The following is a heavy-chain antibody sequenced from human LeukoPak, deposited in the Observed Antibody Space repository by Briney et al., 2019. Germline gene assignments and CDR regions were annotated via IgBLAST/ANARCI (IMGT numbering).Heavy chain of an antibody. D-gene: IGHD5-24*01. V-gene: IGHV4-31*03. CDR3: AREDRDLATMFDP. Sequence: PSETLSLTCTVSGGSISSGGYYWNWIRQHPGKGLEWIGYIHSSASTYYTPTLKCRITISADTSRYQSSLNRSCVTAADTAVFYRAREDRDLATMFDPWGQGTLVTVSS. CDR2: IHSSAST. J-gene: IGHJ5*02. CDR1: GGSISSGGYY.